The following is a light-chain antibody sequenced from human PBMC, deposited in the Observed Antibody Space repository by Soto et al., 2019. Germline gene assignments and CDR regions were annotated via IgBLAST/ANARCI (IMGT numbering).Light chain of an antibody. J-gene: IGLJ1*01. CDR2: DVS. CDR3: CSYAGIPLV. CDR1: SSDVVGYNY. Sequence: QSVLTQPRSVSGSPGQSVTISCTGTSSDVVGYNYVSWYQQHPGKAPKLMIYDVSKRPSGVPDRFSGSKSGNTASLTISGLQAEDEADYYCCSYAGIPLVFGTGTKVTVL. V-gene: IGLV2-11*01.